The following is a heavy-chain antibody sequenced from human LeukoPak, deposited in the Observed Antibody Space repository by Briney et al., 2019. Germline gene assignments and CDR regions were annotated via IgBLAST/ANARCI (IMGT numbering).Heavy chain of an antibody. CDR3: AKPGGIAVAYDAFDI. D-gene: IGHD6-19*01. V-gene: IGHV3-23*01. Sequence: GGSLRLSCAGSGFTFSNYNTHWVRQAPGKGLEWVSAISGSGGSTYYADSVKGRFTISRDNSKNTLYPQMNSLRAEDTAVYYCAKPGGIAVAYDAFDIWGQGTMVTVSS. J-gene: IGHJ3*02. CDR1: GFTFSNYN. CDR2: ISGSGGST.